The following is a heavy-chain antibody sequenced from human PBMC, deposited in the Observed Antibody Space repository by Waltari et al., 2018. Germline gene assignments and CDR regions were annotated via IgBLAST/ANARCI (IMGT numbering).Heavy chain of an antibody. Sequence: QLQLQESGPGLVKPSETLSLTCTVSGGSISSSSYYWGWIRQPPGKGLEWIGSIYYSGSTYYNPSLKSRVTISVDTSKNQFSLKLSSVTAADTAVYYCARDGGWELNAFDIWGQGTMVTVSS. D-gene: IGHD1-26*01. CDR2: IYYSGST. CDR1: GGSISSSSYY. V-gene: IGHV4-39*07. CDR3: ARDGGWELNAFDI. J-gene: IGHJ3*02.